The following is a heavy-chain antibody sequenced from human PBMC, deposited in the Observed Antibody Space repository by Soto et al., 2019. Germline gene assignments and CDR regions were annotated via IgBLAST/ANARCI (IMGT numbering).Heavy chain of an antibody. CDR1: GYSISRGYY. J-gene: IGHJ6*02. Sequence: PSETLSLTCFASGYSISRGYYWGWIRQTPGKGLEWIGSVFHRGSPYYNPSLKSRVSISVDTSNNQFSLKLSSVTASDTAVYYCARLTXYYDPSGPLAEGTYGMDVWGQGTSVTVSS. CDR3: ARLTXYYDPSGPLAEGTYGMDV. CDR2: VFHRGSP. V-gene: IGHV4-38-2*01. D-gene: IGHD3-22*01.